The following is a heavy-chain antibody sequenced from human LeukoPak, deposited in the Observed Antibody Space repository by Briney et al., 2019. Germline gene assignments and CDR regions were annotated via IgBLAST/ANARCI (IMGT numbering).Heavy chain of an antibody. CDR1: GYSFTSNV. CDR3: TKDHGDSSGYHPWYYFDY. D-gene: IGHD3-22*01. CDR2: MNPTSGNT. J-gene: IGHJ4*02. V-gene: IGHV1-8*02. Sequence: GASVKVSCKASGYSFTSNVISWLRQAPGQGLEWMGWMNPTSGNTGYAQKFQGRVTMTRNTSISTAYMELRSLRSEDTAVYYCTKDHGDSSGYHPWYYFDYWGQGTLVSVSS.